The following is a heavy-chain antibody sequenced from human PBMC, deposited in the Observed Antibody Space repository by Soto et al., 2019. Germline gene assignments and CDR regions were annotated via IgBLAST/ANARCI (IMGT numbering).Heavy chain of an antibody. V-gene: IGHV1-18*01. J-gene: IGHJ5*02. D-gene: IGHD3-22*01. CDR2: ISAYNGNT. CDR3: ARAWEYYYDSSGPRGDGWFDP. Sequence: GASVKVSCKASGYTFTSYGISWVRQAPGQGLEWMGWISAYNGNTNYAQKLQGRVTMTTDTSTCTAYMELRSLRSDDTAVYYCARAWEYYYDSSGPRGDGWFDPWGQGTLVTVSS. CDR1: GYTFTSYG.